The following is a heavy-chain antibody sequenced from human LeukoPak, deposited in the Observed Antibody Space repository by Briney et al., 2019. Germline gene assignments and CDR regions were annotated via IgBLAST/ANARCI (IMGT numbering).Heavy chain of an antibody. V-gene: IGHV3-53*01. CDR2: IYSGGST. CDR1: GFTVSSNY. D-gene: IGHD3-16*02. Sequence: GGSLRLSCAASGFTVSSNYMSWVRQAPGKGLEWVSVIYSGGSTYYADSVKGRFTISRDNSKNTLYLQMNSLRAEDTAVYYCARDLVLRLGELSSDGGYWGQGTLVTVSS. J-gene: IGHJ4*02. CDR3: ARDLVLRLGELSSDGGY.